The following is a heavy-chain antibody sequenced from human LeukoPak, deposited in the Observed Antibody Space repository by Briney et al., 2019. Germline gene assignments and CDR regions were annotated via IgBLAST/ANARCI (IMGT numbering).Heavy chain of an antibody. D-gene: IGHD3-22*01. J-gene: IGHJ1*01. CDR2: IYYRGST. V-gene: IGHV4-39*01. Sequence: PSETLSLTCTISGDSISSSSYYWGWIRQPPWKGLEWIGDIYYRGSTYYSPPLKSRVSISIDTSNNQFSLTLNSVTAADTALYFCARRRYYDTTGYLDWGQGTLVTVSS. CDR3: ARRRYYDTTGYLD. CDR1: GDSISSSSYY.